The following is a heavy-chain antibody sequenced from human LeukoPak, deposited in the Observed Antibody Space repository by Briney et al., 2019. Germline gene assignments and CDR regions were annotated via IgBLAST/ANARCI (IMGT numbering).Heavy chain of an antibody. CDR3: ARDGGEYRFLEWLSPPYMDV. J-gene: IGHJ6*03. V-gene: IGHV3-20*04. CDR2: INWSDGNT. D-gene: IGHD3-3*01. CDR1: GFTFDDYA. Sequence: PGGSLRLSCAASGFTFDDYAMHWVRQAPGKGLEWVSSINWSDGNTGYADSVKGRFTISRDNTKNSLYLQMNSLRVEDTALYYCARDGGEYRFLEWLSPPYMDVWGKGTTVTVSS.